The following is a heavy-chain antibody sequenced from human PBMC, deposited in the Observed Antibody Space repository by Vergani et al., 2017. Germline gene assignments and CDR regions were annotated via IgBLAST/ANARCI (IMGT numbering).Heavy chain of an antibody. CDR2: IYYSGST. J-gene: IGHJ4*02. V-gene: IGHV4-59*12. CDR1: GGSISSYY. Sequence: QVQLQESGPGLVKPSETLSLTCTVSGGSISSYYWSWIRQPPGKGLEWIGYIYYSGSTNYNPSLKSRVTISVDTSKNQFSLKLSSVTAADTAVYYCARAPYSSGWYLGGTDYWGQGTLVTVSS. D-gene: IGHD6-19*01. CDR3: ARAPYSSGWYLGGTDY.